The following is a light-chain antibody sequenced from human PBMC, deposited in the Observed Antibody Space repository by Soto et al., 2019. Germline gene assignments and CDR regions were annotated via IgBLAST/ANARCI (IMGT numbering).Light chain of an antibody. CDR1: QSLSSD. J-gene: IGKJ1*01. Sequence: EILMTQSPATLSVSPGERATLSCRASQSLSSDLAWYQQKVGQAPRLLIYGASTRATGIPARYSGSGYGTEFNFTISSLQSEDFAVYYCQQYNKWTRTFGHGTQVDIK. CDR2: GAS. CDR3: QQYNKWTRT. V-gene: IGKV3-15*01.